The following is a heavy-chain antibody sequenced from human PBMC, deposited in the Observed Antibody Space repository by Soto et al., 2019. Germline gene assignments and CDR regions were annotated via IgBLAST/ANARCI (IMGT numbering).Heavy chain of an antibody. J-gene: IGHJ4*02. CDR3: ATSIVVVPAAMNYYFDY. V-gene: IGHV3-7*01. Sequence: GGSLRLSCAASGFTFSSYWMSWVRQAPGKGLEWVANIKQDGSEKYYVDSVKGRFTISRDNAKNSLYLQMNGLRAEDRAVYYCATSIVVVPAAMNYYFDYWCQGTLVTGSS. CDR1: GFTFSSYW. D-gene: IGHD2-2*01. CDR2: IKQDGSEK.